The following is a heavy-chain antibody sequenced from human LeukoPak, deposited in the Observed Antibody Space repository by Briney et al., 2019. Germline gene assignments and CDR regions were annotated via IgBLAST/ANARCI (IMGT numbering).Heavy chain of an antibody. J-gene: IGHJ6*02. V-gene: IGHV5-51*01. CDR3: ARHGLEGCRGGMCYRSFHYYGMDV. CDR2: IFPGDFEL. Sequence: GESLKISCKGSGYSFTDYWIGWVRQMPGKGLEWMGIIFPGDFELKYSPSFQGQVIISVDKSIDTVYLRWSSLQASDTAMYYCARHGLEGCRGGMCYRSFHYYGMDVWGQGTTVTVSS. CDR1: GYSFTDYW. D-gene: IGHD2-15*01.